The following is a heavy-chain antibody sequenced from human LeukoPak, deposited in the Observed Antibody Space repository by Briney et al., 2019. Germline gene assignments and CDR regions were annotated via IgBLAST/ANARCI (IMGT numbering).Heavy chain of an antibody. CDR3: ARFSSSSWYYFDY. CDR2: MDPNSGNT. V-gene: IGHV1-8*01. D-gene: IGHD6-13*01. CDR1: GYTFTSYD. J-gene: IGHJ4*02. Sequence: ASVKASCKASGYTFTSYDINWVRQATGQGLEWMGWMDPNSGNTGYAQKFQGRVTLTRDTSISTAYMELTSLRSEDTAVYYCARFSSSSWYYFDYWGQGVLVTVSS.